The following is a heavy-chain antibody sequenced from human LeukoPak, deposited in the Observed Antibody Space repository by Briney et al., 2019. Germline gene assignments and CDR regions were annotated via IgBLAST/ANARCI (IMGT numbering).Heavy chain of an antibody. CDR3: AKGGYTSYYDY. CDR2: TSDDGSTK. D-gene: IGHD5-24*01. CDR1: GFTFSSYA. V-gene: IGHV3-30-3*01. Sequence: GGSLRLSCTASGFTFSSYAMHWVRQAPGKGLQWLALTSDDGSTKYYADSVKGRFTISRDNSKNTLYLQMNSLRADDTAVYYCAKGGYTSYYDYWGQGTLVTVSS. J-gene: IGHJ4*02.